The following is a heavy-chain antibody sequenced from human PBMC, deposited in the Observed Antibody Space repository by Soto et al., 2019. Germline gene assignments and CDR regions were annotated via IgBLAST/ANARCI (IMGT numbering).Heavy chain of an antibody. CDR3: ARLYGDYVDY. D-gene: IGHD4-17*01. CDR2: IYYSGST. J-gene: IGHJ4*02. Sequence: PSETLSLTCAVSGGSISSSSYYWGWIRQPPGKGLEWIGSIYYSGSTYYNTSLKSRATISVDTSKNQFSLKLSSVTAADTAVYYCARLYGDYVDYWGQGTLVTVSS. V-gene: IGHV4-39*01. CDR1: GGSISSSSYY.